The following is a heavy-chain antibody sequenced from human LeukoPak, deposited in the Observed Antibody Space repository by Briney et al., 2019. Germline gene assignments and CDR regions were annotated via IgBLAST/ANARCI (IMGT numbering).Heavy chain of an antibody. CDR3: ARGHSDIWYSLGH. V-gene: IGHV1-2*02. Sequence: ASVKVSCKTTGYTFTGCYIHGVQQASGHGLEWVAWINPNSGGTKYSQQFQGRVTLTRDTSISTAYMELSRLTSDDTAVYYCARGHSDIWYSLGHWGQGTLVTVSA. CDR2: INPNSGGT. CDR1: GYTFTGCY. D-gene: IGHD1-26*01. J-gene: IGHJ4*02.